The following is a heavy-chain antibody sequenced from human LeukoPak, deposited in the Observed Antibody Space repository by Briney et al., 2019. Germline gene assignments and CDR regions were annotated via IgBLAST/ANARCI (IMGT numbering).Heavy chain of an antibody. CDR1: GFSFSTYD. CDR2: ISTTGGYT. CDR3: AKKPATIKFPFDI. Sequence: GGSLRLSCVGSGFSFSTYDMGWVRQTPGKGLEWVSAISTTGGYTEDADSVKGRFTIYRDNSQNTLFLQMHSLRAEDTAVYYCAKKPATIKFPFDIWGQGTLVTVSP. D-gene: IGHD5-24*01. J-gene: IGHJ4*02. V-gene: IGHV3-23*01.